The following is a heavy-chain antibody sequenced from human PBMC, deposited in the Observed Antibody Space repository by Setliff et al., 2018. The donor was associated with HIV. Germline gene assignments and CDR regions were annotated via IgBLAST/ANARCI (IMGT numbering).Heavy chain of an antibody. CDR2: IYPGDSDT. CDR1: GYSFNRYF. CDR3: VRRDGYKFDY. Sequence: GESLKISCKASGYSFNRYFIGWVRQMPGKGLEWMAIIYPGDSDTRYSPSFQGQVTISADKSISTAYLQWSSLKASDTAMYYCVRRDGYKFDYLGQGTLVTVSS. J-gene: IGHJ4*02. D-gene: IGHD5-12*01. V-gene: IGHV5-51*01.